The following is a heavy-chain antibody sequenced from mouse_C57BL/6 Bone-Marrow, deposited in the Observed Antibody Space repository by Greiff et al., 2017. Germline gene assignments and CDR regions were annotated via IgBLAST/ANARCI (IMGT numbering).Heavy chain of an antibody. D-gene: IGHD1-1*01. CDR2: ISSGGSYT. CDR1: GFTFSSYG. Sequence: EVKLVESGGDLVKPGGSLKLSCAASGFTFSSYGMSWVRQTPDKRLEWVATISSGGSYTYYPDSVKGRFTISRDNAKNTLYLQMSSLKSEDTAMYYCAGYYYGRGDYWGQGTSGTVSS. V-gene: IGHV5-6*01. CDR3: AGYYYGRGDY. J-gene: IGHJ4*01.